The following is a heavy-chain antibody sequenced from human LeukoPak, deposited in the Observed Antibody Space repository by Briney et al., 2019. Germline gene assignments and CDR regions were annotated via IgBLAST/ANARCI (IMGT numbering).Heavy chain of an antibody. Sequence: NPSETLSLTCTVSGASVSSHYWGWIRQPPGKGLEWIGSIYYSGSTYYNPSLKSRVTISVDTSKNQFSLKLSSVTAADTAVYYCARRALAVAGTPNYYYYMDVWGKGTTVTVSS. CDR2: IYYSGST. CDR3: ARRALAVAGTPNYYYYMDV. CDR1: GASVSSHY. J-gene: IGHJ6*03. D-gene: IGHD6-19*01. V-gene: IGHV4-39*01.